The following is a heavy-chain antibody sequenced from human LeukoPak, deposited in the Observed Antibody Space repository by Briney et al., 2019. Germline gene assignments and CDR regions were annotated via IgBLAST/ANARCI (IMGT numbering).Heavy chain of an antibody. V-gene: IGHV3-30*02. D-gene: IGHD3-22*01. CDR3: AKSSSIYYDSSGYYPLDI. Sequence: GGSLRLSCAASGFTFSRYGMQWVRQAPGKGLEWVTSIRYDASDKYYAESVKGRFTISRDNSKNTLYLQMNSLRAEDTAVYYCAKSSSIYYDSSGYYPLDIWGQGTMVTVSS. CDR1: GFTFSRYG. CDR2: IRYDASDK. J-gene: IGHJ3*02.